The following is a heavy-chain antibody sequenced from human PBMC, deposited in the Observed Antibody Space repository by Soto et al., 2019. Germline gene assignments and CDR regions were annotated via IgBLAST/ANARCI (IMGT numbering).Heavy chain of an antibody. D-gene: IGHD3-22*01. CDR1: GYPFTIYF. CDR3: VRGPSSGSLDI. CDR2: IDTGRGNT. V-gene: IGHV1-3*04. Sequence: ASVKVSCKASGYPFTIYFIHWVRQAPGERLEWMGWIDTGRGNTQYPQKFQGRVTITRDTPASTVYMELSSLRSEDTAVYYCVRGPSSGSLDIWGQGTVDTVSS. J-gene: IGHJ3*02.